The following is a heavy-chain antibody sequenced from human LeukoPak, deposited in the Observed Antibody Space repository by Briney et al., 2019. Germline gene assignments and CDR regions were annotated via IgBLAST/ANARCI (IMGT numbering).Heavy chain of an antibody. V-gene: IGHV3-23*01. J-gene: IGHJ4*02. CDR2: VSGSGTST. CDR3: AKGGSSWHFDY. D-gene: IGHD6-13*01. CDR1: RFTFSSYA. Sequence: PGGSLRLSCAASRFTFSSYAMSWVRQAPGKGLEWVSGVSGSGTSTDYVDSVKGRFTISRDNSKNTLHLQMNSLRVDDTAVYYCAKGGSSWHFDYWGQGTLVTVSS.